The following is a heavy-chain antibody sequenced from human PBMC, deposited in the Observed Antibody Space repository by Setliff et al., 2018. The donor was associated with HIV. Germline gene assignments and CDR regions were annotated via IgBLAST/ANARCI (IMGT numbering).Heavy chain of an antibody. CDR3: VRPVREPVD. CDR1: GFAFDNYG. J-gene: IGHJ4*02. V-gene: IGHV3-20*04. CDR2: INTDGSSA. D-gene: IGHD6-19*01. Sequence: GGSLRLSCEASGFAFDNYGMSWVRQAPGKGLVWVSRINTDGSSATYADSVKGRFTISRDNAKNSVYLQMNSLRAEDTAMYYCVRPVREPVDWGRGTLVTVSS.